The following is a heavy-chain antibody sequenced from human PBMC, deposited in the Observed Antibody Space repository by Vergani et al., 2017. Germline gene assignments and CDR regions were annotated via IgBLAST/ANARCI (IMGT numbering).Heavy chain of an antibody. V-gene: IGHV4-39*01. CDR1: GGSFSRSYY. Sequence: QLQLQESGPGLVKPSETLSLTCTVSGGSFSRSYYWGWIRQPPGKGLEWIGSIYYSGSTYYNPSLRSRVTISVDTSKNQFSLKLSSVTAADTAVYYCARHGSMYTSVWYLNXFDPWGQGTLVTGSS. D-gene: IGHD6-19*01. J-gene: IGHJ5*02. CDR3: ARHGSMYTSVWYLNXFDP. CDR2: IYYSGST.